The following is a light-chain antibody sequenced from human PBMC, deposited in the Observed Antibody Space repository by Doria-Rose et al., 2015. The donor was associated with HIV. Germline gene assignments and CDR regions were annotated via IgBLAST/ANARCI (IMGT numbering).Light chain of an antibody. V-gene: IGKV1-NL1*01. CDR3: QQYYSTPQT. Sequence: PWLQQKPGKASKLLVYAGSTLESGVPSRFSGSGSGTDYTLTISSLQPEDFATYYCQQYYSTPQTFGQGTKLEIK. CDR2: AGS. J-gene: IGKJ2*01.